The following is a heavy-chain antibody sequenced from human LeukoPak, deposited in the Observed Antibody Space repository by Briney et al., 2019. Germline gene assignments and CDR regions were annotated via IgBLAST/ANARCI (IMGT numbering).Heavy chain of an antibody. CDR1: GYTFTSYG. V-gene: IGHV1-18*01. CDR3: ARPLSGSDLYVDAFDI. D-gene: IGHD1-26*01. J-gene: IGHJ3*02. Sequence: ASVKVSCKASGYTFTSYGISWVRQAPGQGLEWMGWISAYNGNTNYAQKLQGRVTTTTDTSTSTAYMELRSLRSDDTAVYYCARPLSGSDLYVDAFDIWGQGTMVTVSS. CDR2: ISAYNGNT.